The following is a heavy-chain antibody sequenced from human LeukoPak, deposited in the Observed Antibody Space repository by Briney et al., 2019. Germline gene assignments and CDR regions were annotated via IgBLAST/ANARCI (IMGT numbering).Heavy chain of an antibody. Sequence: GGSLRLSCAASGFTFSSYAMHWVRQAPGKGLEWVAVISYDGSNKYYADSVKGRFTISRDNSKNTLYLQMNSLRAEDTAVYYCARAGGYYGSGSYSNYMDVWGKGTTVTVSS. CDR2: ISYDGSNK. CDR3: ARAGGYYGSGSYSNYMDV. J-gene: IGHJ6*03. D-gene: IGHD3-10*01. V-gene: IGHV3-30*04. CDR1: GFTFSSYA.